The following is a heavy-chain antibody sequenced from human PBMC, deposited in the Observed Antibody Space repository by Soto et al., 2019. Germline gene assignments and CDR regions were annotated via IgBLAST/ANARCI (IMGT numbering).Heavy chain of an antibody. D-gene: IGHD6-6*01. Sequence: EVQLLESGGGLVQPGGSLRLSCAASGFTFSSYAMSWVRQAPGKGLEWVSAISGSGGSTYYADSVKGRFTISRDNSKNTLYLQMNSLRAEDTAVYYCAKDLSSQVYYYYGMDVWGQGTTVTVSS. V-gene: IGHV3-23*01. CDR3: AKDLSSQVYYYYGMDV. CDR2: ISGSGGST. CDR1: GFTFSSYA. J-gene: IGHJ6*02.